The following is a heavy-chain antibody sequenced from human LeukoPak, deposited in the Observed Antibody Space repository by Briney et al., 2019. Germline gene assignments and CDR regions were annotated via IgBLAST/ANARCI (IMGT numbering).Heavy chain of an antibody. J-gene: IGHJ4*02. V-gene: IGHV3-21*01. CDR3: ASMDYYDSSPGDY. CDR2: ISSSSSYI. Sequence: GGSLRLSCAASGFTFSSYSMNWVRQAPGKGLEWVSSISSSSSYIYYADSVKGRFTISRDNAKNTLYLQMNSLRAEDTAVYYCASMDYYDSSPGDYWGQGTLVTVSS. D-gene: IGHD3-22*01. CDR1: GFTFSSYS.